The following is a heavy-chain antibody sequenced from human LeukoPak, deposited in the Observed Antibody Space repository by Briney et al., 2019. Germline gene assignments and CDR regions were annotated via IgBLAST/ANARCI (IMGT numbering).Heavy chain of an antibody. CDR2: ISAYNGNT. CDR1: GYTFISYG. J-gene: IGHJ5*02. V-gene: IGHV1-18*01. D-gene: IGHD5-18*01. CDR3: ARVHTAMDKPNWFDP. Sequence: RASVKVSCKTSGYTFISYGISWVRQAPGQGLEWMGWISAYNGNTNYAQKLQGRVTMTTDTSTSTAYMELRSLRSDDTAVYYCARVHTAMDKPNWFDPWGQGTLVIVSS.